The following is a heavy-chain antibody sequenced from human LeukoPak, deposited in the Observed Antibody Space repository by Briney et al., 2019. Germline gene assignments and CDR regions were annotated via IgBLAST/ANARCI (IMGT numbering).Heavy chain of an antibody. V-gene: IGHV4-4*07. CDR2: IYTSGST. J-gene: IGHJ4*02. D-gene: IGHD4-17*01. Sequence: PSETLSLTCTVSGGSISSYYWSWIRQPAGKGREWIGRIYTSGSTNYNPSLKSRVTISVDKSKNQFSLKLSSVTAADTAVYYCARGVRYGDYNYWGQGTLVTVSS. CDR3: ARGVRYGDYNY. CDR1: GGSISSYY.